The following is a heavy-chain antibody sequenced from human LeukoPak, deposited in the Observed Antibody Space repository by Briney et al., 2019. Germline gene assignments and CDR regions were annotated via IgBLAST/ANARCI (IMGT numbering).Heavy chain of an antibody. J-gene: IGHJ5*02. CDR2: IYYSGST. Sequence: SETLSLTCTVSGGSISSSSYYWGWIRQPPGKGLEWIGSIYYSGSTYYNPSLKSRVTISVDTSKNQFSLKLISVTAADTAVYYCARVLAAAGNNWFDPWGQGTLVTVSS. CDR1: GGSISSSSYY. V-gene: IGHV4-39*07. D-gene: IGHD6-13*01. CDR3: ARVLAAAGNNWFDP.